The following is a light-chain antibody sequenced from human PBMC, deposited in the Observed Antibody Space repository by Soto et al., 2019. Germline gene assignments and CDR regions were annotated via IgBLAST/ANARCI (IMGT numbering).Light chain of an antibody. Sequence: DIVMTQSPATLSVAPGERVTFSCRASQSVSSNLAWYQQKPGQAPRLLIYGASTRATGIPARFSGSGSGTEFTLTISSLQSEDFAVYYCQQYDKWPPSNTFGQGTKLEIK. V-gene: IGKV3-15*01. CDR2: GAS. CDR1: QSVSSN. CDR3: QQYDKWPPSNT. J-gene: IGKJ2*01.